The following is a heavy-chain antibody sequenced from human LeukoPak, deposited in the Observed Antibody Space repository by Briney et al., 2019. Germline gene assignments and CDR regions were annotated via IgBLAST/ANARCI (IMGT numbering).Heavy chain of an antibody. CDR3: ATLGTLRLGELSLDY. J-gene: IGHJ4*02. CDR2: FDPEDGET. D-gene: IGHD3-16*02. CDR1: GYTLTELS. V-gene: IGHV1-24*01. Sequence: ASVKVSCKVSGYTLTELSMHWVRQAPGKGLEWMGGFDPEDGETIYAQKFQGRVTMTEDTSTDTAYMELSSLRSEDTAVYYCATLGTLRLGELSLDYWGQGTLVTVSS.